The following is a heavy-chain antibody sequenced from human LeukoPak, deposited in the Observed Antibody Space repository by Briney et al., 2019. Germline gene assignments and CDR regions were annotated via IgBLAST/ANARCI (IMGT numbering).Heavy chain of an antibody. Sequence: ASVKVSCKASGGTFSSYTISWVRQAPGQGLEWVGRIIPILDITNYAQKFQGRVTITADKSTSTAYMELSSLRSEDTAMYYCARSTEYYDSSGYLGDWFDPWGQGTLVTVSS. J-gene: IGHJ5*02. CDR2: IIPILDIT. V-gene: IGHV1-69*02. CDR1: GGTFSSYT. D-gene: IGHD3-22*01. CDR3: ARSTEYYDSSGYLGDWFDP.